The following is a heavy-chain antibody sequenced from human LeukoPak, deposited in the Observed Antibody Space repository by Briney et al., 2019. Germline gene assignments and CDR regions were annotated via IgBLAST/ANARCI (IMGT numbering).Heavy chain of an antibody. Sequence: SETLSLTCTVSGGSISSYYWSWIRQPAGRGLEWIGYIYYSGSTNYNPSLKSRVTISVDTSKNQFSLKLSAVTAADTAVYYCARARPEDLEGGFDPWGQGTRVTVS. D-gene: IGHD2-15*01. CDR3: ARARPEDLEGGFDP. V-gene: IGHV4-59*01. J-gene: IGHJ5*02. CDR2: IYYSGST. CDR1: GGSISSYY.